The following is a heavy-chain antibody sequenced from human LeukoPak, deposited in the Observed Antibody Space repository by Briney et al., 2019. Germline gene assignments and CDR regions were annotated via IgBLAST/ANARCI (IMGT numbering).Heavy chain of an antibody. CDR2: ISGSGSTT. D-gene: IGHD3-10*02. Sequence: PGGSLRLSCAGSGFSFNNNAMHWVRQIPGKGLEWVSGISGSGSTTFYADSAKGRFTISRDNSKKTLYLQMDSLRAEDTALYYCARDLNNQIPAGRLFAWGQGTLVTVSS. V-gene: IGHV3-23*01. CDR1: GFSFNNNA. CDR3: ARDLNNQIPAGRLFA. J-gene: IGHJ5*02.